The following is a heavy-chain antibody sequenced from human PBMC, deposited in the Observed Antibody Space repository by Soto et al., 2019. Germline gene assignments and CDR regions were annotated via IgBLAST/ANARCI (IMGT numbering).Heavy chain of an antibody. CDR2: IYPGDSDT. V-gene: IGHV5-51*01. CDR3: ARHAYYYDSSGYSTTWFDP. CDR1: GYSFTSYW. Sequence: PGESLKISCKGSGYSFTSYWIGWVRQMPGKGLEWMGIIYPGDSDTRYSPSFQGQVTTSADKSISTAYLQWSSLKASDTAMYYCARHAYYYDSSGYSTTWFDPWGQGTLVTVSS. J-gene: IGHJ5*02. D-gene: IGHD3-22*01.